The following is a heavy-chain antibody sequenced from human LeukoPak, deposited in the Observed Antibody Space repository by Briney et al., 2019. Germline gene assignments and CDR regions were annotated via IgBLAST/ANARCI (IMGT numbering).Heavy chain of an antibody. Sequence: SETLSLTCTVSGGSISSYYWCWIRQPAGKGLEWIGRIYTSGSTNYNPSLKSRVTMSVDTSKNQFSLKLTSVTAADTAVYYCARSYCSGGSCLNWFDPWGLGTLVTVSS. CDR2: IYTSGST. D-gene: IGHD2-15*01. CDR1: GGSISSYY. J-gene: IGHJ5*02. CDR3: ARSYCSGGSCLNWFDP. V-gene: IGHV4-4*07.